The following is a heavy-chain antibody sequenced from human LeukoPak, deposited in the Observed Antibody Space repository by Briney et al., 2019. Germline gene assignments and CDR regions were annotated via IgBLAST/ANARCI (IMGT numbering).Heavy chain of an antibody. CDR2: IYYSGST. D-gene: IGHD2-15*01. V-gene: IGHV4-59*01. CDR1: GGSISSYY. CDR3: AREVGYCSGGSCYSYFDY. Sequence: SETLSLTCTVSGGSISSYYWGWIRQPPGKGLEWIGYIYYSGSTNYNASLTNRVTISVDTSKNQLSLKLSSVTAADTAVYYCAREVGYCSGGSCYSYFDYWGQGTLVTVSS. J-gene: IGHJ4*02.